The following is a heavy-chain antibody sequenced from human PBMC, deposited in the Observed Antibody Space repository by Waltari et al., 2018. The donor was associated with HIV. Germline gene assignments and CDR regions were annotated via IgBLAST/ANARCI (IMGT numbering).Heavy chain of an antibody. CDR1: GYTFTHFY. CDR3: GRGTTDYINY. CDR2: VNTNGGGT. J-gene: IGHJ4*02. V-gene: IGHV1-46*03. D-gene: IGHD4-4*01. Sequence: VHLLQSGAEMRKPGASVTVSCTTSGYTFTHFYIHLVRRAPGQGLVLVGMVNTNGGGTLYSEAFPSRLTLSADTSTNTAYLHLTDLTPEDAATYFCGRGTTDYINYWGQGSLVTVSS.